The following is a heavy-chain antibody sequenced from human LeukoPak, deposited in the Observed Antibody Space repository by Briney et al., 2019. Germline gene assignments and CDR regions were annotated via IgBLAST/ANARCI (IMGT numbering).Heavy chain of an antibody. V-gene: IGHV3-21*01. J-gene: IGHJ4*02. Sequence: GGSLRLSCAASGFTFSSYSMNWVRQAPGKGLEWVSSISSSSSYIYYADSVKGRFTISRDNSKNTLSLQMTSLRAEDSAVYYCARHNRYNWNAHFDCWGQGSLVTVSS. D-gene: IGHD1-1*01. CDR1: GFTFSSYS. CDR3: ARHNRYNWNAHFDC. CDR2: ISSSSSYI.